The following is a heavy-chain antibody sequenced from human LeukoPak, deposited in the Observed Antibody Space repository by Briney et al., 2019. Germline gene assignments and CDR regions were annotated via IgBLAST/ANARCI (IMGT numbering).Heavy chain of an antibody. Sequence: SETLSLTCTVSGGSISSYYWSWIRQPPGKGLEWIGSIYYSGSTYYNPSLKSRVTISVDTSKNQFSLKLSSVTAEDTAIYYCAKNGDRGAYCSGGTCYPYYYYYMDVWGKGTTVTISS. J-gene: IGHJ6*03. V-gene: IGHV4-59*12. D-gene: IGHD2-15*01. CDR3: AKNGDRGAYCSGGTCYPYYYYYMDV. CDR1: GGSISSYY. CDR2: IYYSGST.